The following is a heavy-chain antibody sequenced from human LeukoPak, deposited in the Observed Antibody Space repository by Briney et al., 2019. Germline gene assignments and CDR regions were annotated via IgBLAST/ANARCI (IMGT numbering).Heavy chain of an antibody. CDR2: ISSSSSYT. Sequence: GGSLRLSCAASGFTFSDYYMSWIRQAPGKGLEWVSYISSSSSYTNYADSVKGRFTISRDNAKNSLYLQMNSLRAEDTAVYYCARDAGEWSGSYYNFDYWGQGTLVTVSS. CDR3: ARDAGEWSGSYYNFDY. D-gene: IGHD3-10*01. J-gene: IGHJ4*02. V-gene: IGHV3-11*06. CDR1: GFTFSDYY.